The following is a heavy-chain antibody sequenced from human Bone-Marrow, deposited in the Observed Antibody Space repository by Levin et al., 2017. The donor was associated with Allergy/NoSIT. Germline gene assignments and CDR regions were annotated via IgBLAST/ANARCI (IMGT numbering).Heavy chain of an antibody. J-gene: IGHJ6*02. CDR1: GFTFSIHT. Sequence: ASVKVSCAASGFTFSIHTMTWVRQGPGKGLEWVAVISGSGGSTYHADSVKGRITISRDNSKNTVYLQMNSLRADDTAVYFCAKDLNDYYDMSYGMDVWGQGTTVTVSS. D-gene: IGHD3-22*01. CDR3: AKDLNDYYDMSYGMDV. V-gene: IGHV3-23*01. CDR2: ISGSGGST.